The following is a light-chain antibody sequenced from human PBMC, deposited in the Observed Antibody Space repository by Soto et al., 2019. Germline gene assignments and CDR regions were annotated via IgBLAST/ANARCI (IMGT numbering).Light chain of an antibody. CDR2: AAS. CDR1: QSIRTY. Sequence: DIQMTQSPSSLSVSVGDRVTISCRASQSIRTYLNWYQQKPGKAPKLLIYAASRLQSGVPSRFSGSGSGTDFTLTISSVQPEDFTTYYCQQSSSTPFPFGPGTRVDFK. J-gene: IGKJ3*01. V-gene: IGKV1-39*01. CDR3: QQSSSTPFP.